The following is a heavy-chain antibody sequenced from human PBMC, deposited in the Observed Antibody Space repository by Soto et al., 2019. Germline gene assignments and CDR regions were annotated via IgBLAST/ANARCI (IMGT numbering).Heavy chain of an antibody. CDR2: ISYDGSNK. J-gene: IGHJ4*02. Sequence: GGSLRLSCAASGFTFSSYAMHWVRQAPGKGLEWVAVISYDGSNKYYADSVKGRFTISRDNSKNTLYLQMNSLRAEDTAVYYCSKEGSGYYPYYFDYWGQGTLVTVYS. D-gene: IGHD3-22*01. CDR3: SKEGSGYYPYYFDY. V-gene: IGHV3-30-3*01. CDR1: GFTFSSYA.